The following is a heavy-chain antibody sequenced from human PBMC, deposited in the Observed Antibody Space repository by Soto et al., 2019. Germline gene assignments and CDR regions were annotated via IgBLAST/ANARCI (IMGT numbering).Heavy chain of an antibody. V-gene: IGHV1-69*13. D-gene: IGHD3-22*01. J-gene: IGHJ4*01. Sequence: SVKVSCKASGGTFSSYAISWVRQAPEQGLEWMGGIIPIFGTANYAQKFQGRVTITADESTRTAYMGLRSLRSEDTAVYYCSRAHDSSGYYLDSLGKGTLVTVPS. CDR2: IIPIFGTA. CDR1: GGTFSSYA. CDR3: SRAHDSSGYYLDS.